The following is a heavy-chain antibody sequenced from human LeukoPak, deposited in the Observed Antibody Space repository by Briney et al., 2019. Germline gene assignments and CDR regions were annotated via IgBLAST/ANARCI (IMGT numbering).Heavy chain of an antibody. Sequence: GGSLRLSCAASGFTFSDYGMHWVRQAPGRGLEWVAVISYDGSNKYYADSVKGRFTISRDPSKNTLSLQMNSLRAEDTAVYYCAKDLRGSYYPDSWGQGTLVTVSS. V-gene: IGHV3-30*18. CDR1: GFTFSDYG. D-gene: IGHD1-26*01. CDR3: AKDLRGSYYPDS. CDR2: ISYDGSNK. J-gene: IGHJ4*02.